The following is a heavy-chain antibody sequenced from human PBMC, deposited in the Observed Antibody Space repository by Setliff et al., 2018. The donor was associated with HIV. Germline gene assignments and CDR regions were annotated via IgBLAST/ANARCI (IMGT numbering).Heavy chain of an antibody. J-gene: IGHJ4*02. V-gene: IGHV4-31*03. CDR3: ARPGDLLRWYSSQAKLYYFDY. D-gene: IGHD6-19*01. Sequence: SETLSLTCTVSGGSISSGGYYWSWIRQHPGKGLEWIGYIYYSGSTYYNPSLKSRVTISVDTSKNQFSLKLSSVTAADTAVYYCARPGDLLRWYSSQAKLYYFDYWGQGTLVTVSS. CDR2: IYYSGST. CDR1: GGSISSGGYY.